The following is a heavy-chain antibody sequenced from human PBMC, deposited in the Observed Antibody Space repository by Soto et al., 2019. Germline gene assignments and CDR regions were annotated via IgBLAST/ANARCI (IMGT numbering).Heavy chain of an antibody. J-gene: IGHJ4*02. Sequence: SETLSLTCPVSGGSISSSSYYWGWIRQPPGKGLEWIGSIYYSGSTYYNPSLKSRVTISVDTSKNQFSLELSSVTAADTAVYYCARIVATDRINYWGQGTLVTVSS. CDR3: ARIVATDRINY. CDR1: GGSISSSSYY. D-gene: IGHD5-12*01. V-gene: IGHV4-39*01. CDR2: IYYSGST.